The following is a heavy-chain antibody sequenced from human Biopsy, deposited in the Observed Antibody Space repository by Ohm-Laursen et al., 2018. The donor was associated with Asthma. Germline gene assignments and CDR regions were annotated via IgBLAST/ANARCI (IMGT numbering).Heavy chain of an antibody. Sequence: GASVKVSCKSLGGTFNTYVIGWARQAPGQGLEWMSGINSVFGTTTYPQKFQDRVTITADDSTSTVYMELSSLRSEDTAVYYCARKAGSCISRTCYSLDFWGQGTLVTVSS. CDR3: ARKAGSCISRTCYSLDF. V-gene: IGHV1-69*13. D-gene: IGHD2-2*01. CDR2: INSVFGTT. J-gene: IGHJ4*02. CDR1: GGTFNTYV.